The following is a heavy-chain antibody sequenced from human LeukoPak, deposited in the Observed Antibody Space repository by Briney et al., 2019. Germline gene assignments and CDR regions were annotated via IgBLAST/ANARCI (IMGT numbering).Heavy chain of an antibody. Sequence: PSETLSLTCTDSGGSISSSSYYWGWIRQPPGKGLEWIGRIYYSGSTYYNPSLKSRVTISVDTSKNQFSLKLSSVTAADTAVYYCARLGYCSGGSRFSTPYYYYYMDVWGKGTTVTVSS. D-gene: IGHD2-15*01. CDR1: GGSISSSSYY. CDR3: ARLGYCSGGSRFSTPYYYYYMDV. J-gene: IGHJ6*03. CDR2: IYYSGST. V-gene: IGHV4-39*01.